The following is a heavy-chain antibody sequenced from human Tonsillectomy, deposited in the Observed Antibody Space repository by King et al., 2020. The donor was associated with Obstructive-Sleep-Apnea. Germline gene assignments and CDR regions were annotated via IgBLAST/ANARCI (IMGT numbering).Heavy chain of an antibody. CDR1: GFTFSNYA. CDR3: ATCSSTSCYPSHYYYGMDV. J-gene: IGHJ6*02. D-gene: IGHD2-2*01. V-gene: IGHV3-23*04. CDR2: ISGSGGST. Sequence: VQLVESGGGLVQPGGSLRLSCAASGFTFSNYAMSWVRQAPGRGLEWVSSISGSGGSTYYADSVKGRFTISRDNSKNTLYLQMNSLRAEDTAVHYCATCSSTSCYPSHYYYGMDVWGQGTTVTVSS.